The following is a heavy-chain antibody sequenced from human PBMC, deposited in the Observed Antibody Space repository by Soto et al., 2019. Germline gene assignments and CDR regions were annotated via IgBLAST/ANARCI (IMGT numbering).Heavy chain of an antibody. CDR1: GFTFSSYS. D-gene: IGHD2-15*01. CDR2: ISSSSSTI. V-gene: IGHV3-48*02. CDR3: AAPDISGLSDYYGMDV. J-gene: IGHJ6*02. Sequence: EVQLVESGGGLVQPGGSLRLSCAASGFTFSSYSMNWVRQAPGEGLEWVSYISSSSSTIYYADSVKGRFTISRDNAKNSLYLQMNSLRDEDTAVYYCAAPDISGLSDYYGMDVWGQGTTVTVSS.